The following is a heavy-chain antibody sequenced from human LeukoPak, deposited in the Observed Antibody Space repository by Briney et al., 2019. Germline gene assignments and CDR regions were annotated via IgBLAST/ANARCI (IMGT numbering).Heavy chain of an antibody. CDR3: ARGHDYFDY. J-gene: IGHJ4*02. V-gene: IGHV4-30-4*08. CDR2: IYYSGNT. CDR1: GDSISSGDYY. Sequence: SETLSLTCTVSGDSISSGDYYWSLIRQPPGKGLEWIGYIYYSGNTYYNPSLQSRVTISVDTSKNQFSLNLSSVTAADTAVFYCARGHDYFDYWGQGTLVTVSS.